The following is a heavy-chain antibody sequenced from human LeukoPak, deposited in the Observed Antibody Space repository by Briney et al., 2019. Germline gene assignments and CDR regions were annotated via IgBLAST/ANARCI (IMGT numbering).Heavy chain of an antibody. CDR3: ARSFARDYDILTGYYIGDY. J-gene: IGHJ4*02. D-gene: IGHD3-9*01. V-gene: IGHV4-59*08. Sequence: PSETLSLTCTVSGDSISSYYWNWIRQPPGRGLEWIGYIYYSGSTKYNPSLKSRVTLSVDTSKNQFSLKLTSVTAADTAVYYCARSFARDYDILTGYYIGDYWGQGTLITVSS. CDR2: IYYSGST. CDR1: GDSISSYY.